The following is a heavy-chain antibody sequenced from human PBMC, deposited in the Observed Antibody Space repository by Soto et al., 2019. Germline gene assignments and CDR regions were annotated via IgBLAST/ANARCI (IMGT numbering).Heavy chain of an antibody. Sequence: ASETLSLTCTVSGGSVSSGSYYWSWIRQPPGKGLEWIGYIYYSGSTNYNPSLKSRVTISVDTSKNQFALKLSSVTAADTAVYYCARFPYYDILTGYLSPYYYGMDVWGQGTTVTVSS. CDR1: GGSVSSGSYY. CDR2: IYYSGST. D-gene: IGHD3-9*01. J-gene: IGHJ6*02. CDR3: ARFPYYDILTGYLSPYYYGMDV. V-gene: IGHV4-61*01.